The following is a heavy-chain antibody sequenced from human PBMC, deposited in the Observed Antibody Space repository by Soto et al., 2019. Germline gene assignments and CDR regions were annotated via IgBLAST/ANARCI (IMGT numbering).Heavy chain of an antibody. J-gene: IGHJ5*02. CDR1: GYTFTSYG. CDR3: ARALADIYNWFDP. Sequence: ASVKVSCKASGYTFTSYGISWVRQAPGQGLEWMGWISAYNGNTNYAQKLQCRVTMTTDTSTSTAYMELRSLRSDVTAVYYCARALADIYNWFDPCGKGTLVTVSS. CDR2: ISAYNGNT. D-gene: IGHD6-19*01. V-gene: IGHV1-18*01.